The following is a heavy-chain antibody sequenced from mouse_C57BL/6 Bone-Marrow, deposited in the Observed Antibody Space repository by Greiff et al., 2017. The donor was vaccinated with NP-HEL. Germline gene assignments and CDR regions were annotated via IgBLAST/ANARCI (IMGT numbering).Heavy chain of an antibody. CDR2: ISSGSSTI. V-gene: IGHV5-17*01. Sequence: EVKVVESGGGLVKPGGSLKLSCAASGFTFSDYGMHWVRQAPEKGLEWVAYISSGSSTIYYADTVKGRFTISRDNAKNTLFLQMTSLRSEDTAMYYCAREGSPRYFDYWGQGTTLTVSS. J-gene: IGHJ2*01. CDR3: AREGSPRYFDY. CDR1: GFTFSDYG.